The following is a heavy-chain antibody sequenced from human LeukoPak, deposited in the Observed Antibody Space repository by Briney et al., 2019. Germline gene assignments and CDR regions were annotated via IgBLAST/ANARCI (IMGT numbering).Heavy chain of an antibody. CDR3: ARTTLHYDSSGYYYYYYYMDV. Sequence: SETLSLTCAVYRGSFSGYYWCWIRQPPAKGLEWIGEINHWGSTNHNPSLNSRVPISEDPSKNQFSLKLSSVTAADAAEYYCARTTLHYDSSGYYYYYYYMDVWGKGTTVTISS. V-gene: IGHV4-34*01. J-gene: IGHJ6*03. CDR1: RGSFSGYY. CDR2: INHWGST. D-gene: IGHD3-22*01.